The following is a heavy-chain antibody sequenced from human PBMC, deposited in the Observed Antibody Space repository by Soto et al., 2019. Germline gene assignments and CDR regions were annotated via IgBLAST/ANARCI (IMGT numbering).Heavy chain of an antibody. CDR2: ISSSGSTI. J-gene: IGHJ6*03. CDR3: ARRGAQYSRHYYYYMDV. D-gene: IGHD4-4*01. V-gene: IGHV3-11*01. CDR1: GFTFSDYY. Sequence: GGSLRLSCAASGFTFSDYYMSWIRQAPGKGLEWVSYISSSGSTIYYADSVKGRFTISRDNAKNSLYLQMNSLRVEDTAVYYCARRGAQYSRHYYYYMDVWGKGTTVTVSS.